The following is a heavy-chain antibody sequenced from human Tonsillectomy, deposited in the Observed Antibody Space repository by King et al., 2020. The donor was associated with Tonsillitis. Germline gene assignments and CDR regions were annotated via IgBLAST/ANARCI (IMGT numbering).Heavy chain of an antibody. CDR1: GGSISSYY. V-gene: IGHV4-4*07. J-gene: IGHJ6*02. Sequence: VQLQESGPGLVKPSETLSLTCTVSGGSISSYYWSWIRQPAGKGLEWIGRIYTSGSTNYNPSLKSRVTMSVDTSKNQFSLKLSSVTAADTAVYYCARGPRHCDYYYYGMDVWGQGTTVTVSS. CDR3: ARGPRHCDYYYYGMDV. CDR2: IYTSGST.